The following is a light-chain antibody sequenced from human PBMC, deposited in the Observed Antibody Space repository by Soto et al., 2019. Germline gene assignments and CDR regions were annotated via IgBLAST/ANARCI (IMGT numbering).Light chain of an antibody. V-gene: IGKV1-5*01. CDR1: QTISSW. CDR2: DAS. CDR3: QQYHTSSIT. Sequence: GDRVTVTCRASQTISSWLAWYQQKPGKAPNLLIYDASTLERGVPSRFSGPGSGTEFTLTIDRLQPDDFATYYCQQYHTSSITFGQGTRLEIK. J-gene: IGKJ5*01.